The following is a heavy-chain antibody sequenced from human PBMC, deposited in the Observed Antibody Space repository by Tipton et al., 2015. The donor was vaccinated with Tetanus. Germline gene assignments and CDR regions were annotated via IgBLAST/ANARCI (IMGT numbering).Heavy chain of an antibody. V-gene: IGHV3-7*01. CDR1: GFTFSSYW. Sequence: SLRLSCAASGFTFSSYWLAWVRQAPGKGLEWVANINRDGSVKNHPASVRGRFTISRDNAKNSLSLQMNSLGAEDTAVYYCAREGYSTGYSNYFGLDLWGLGTAVTVSS. CDR3: AREGYSTGYSNYFGLDL. D-gene: IGHD5-18*01. J-gene: IGHJ6*02. CDR2: INRDGSVK.